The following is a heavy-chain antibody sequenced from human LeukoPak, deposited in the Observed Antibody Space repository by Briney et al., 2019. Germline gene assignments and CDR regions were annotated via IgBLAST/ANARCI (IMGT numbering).Heavy chain of an antibody. CDR3: AKDQSGWSYYYYYYGMDV. J-gene: IGHJ6*02. CDR2: ISWNSGSI. Sequence: SGFXXXDYAMHWVQQAPGKGLEWVSGISWNSGSIGYADSVKGRFTISRDNAKNSLYLQMNSLRAEDTALYYCAKDQSGWSYYYYYYGMDVWGQGTTVTVSS. CDR1: GFXXXDYA. V-gene: IGHV3-9*01. D-gene: IGHD6-19*01.